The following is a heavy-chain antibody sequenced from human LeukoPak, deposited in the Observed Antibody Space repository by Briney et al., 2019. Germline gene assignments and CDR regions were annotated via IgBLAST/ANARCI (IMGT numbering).Heavy chain of an antibody. CDR3: ARVRYCSGDRCYGGWFDP. CDR1: GFTFSSYE. J-gene: IGHJ5*02. Sequence: GSLRLSCAASGFTFSSYEMNWVRQAPGKGLEWVSYISSSGSSIHYADSVRGRFTISRDNAKNSLCLQMNSLRAEDTAVYYCARVRYCSGDRCYGGWFDPWGQGTLVTVSS. D-gene: IGHD2-15*01. CDR2: ISSSGSSI. V-gene: IGHV3-48*03.